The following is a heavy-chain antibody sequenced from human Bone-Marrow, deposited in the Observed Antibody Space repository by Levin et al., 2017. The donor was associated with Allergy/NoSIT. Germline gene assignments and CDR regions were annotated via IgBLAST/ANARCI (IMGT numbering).Heavy chain of an antibody. D-gene: IGHD3-16*01. J-gene: IGHJ6*02. CDR1: GFIFSDAW. Sequence: NTGGSLRLSCAASGFIFSDAWMSWGRQSPGKGLEWLGRIKGKIDGGTAEYPAPVKGRFTISRDDSKNTIYLQMNSLETEDTAVYYCITGGDGMDVWGQGTTVTVSS. V-gene: IGHV3-15*01. CDR2: IKGKIDGGTA. CDR3: ITGGDGMDV.